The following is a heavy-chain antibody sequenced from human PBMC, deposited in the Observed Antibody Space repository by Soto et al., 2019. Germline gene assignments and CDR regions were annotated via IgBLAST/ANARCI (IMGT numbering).Heavy chain of an antibody. CDR3: ARVGYCSSTPCWPIGYFEY. D-gene: IGHD2-2*01. J-gene: IGHJ4*02. CDR1: GGSFSGYY. Sequence: PSETLSLTCAVYGGSFSGYYWSWIRQPPGKGLEWIGEINHSGSTNYKPSLKSRVTISVDTSENQFSLKLTSVTAADTAVYYCARVGYCSSTPCWPIGYFEYWGQGTLVTVSS. V-gene: IGHV4-34*01. CDR2: INHSGST.